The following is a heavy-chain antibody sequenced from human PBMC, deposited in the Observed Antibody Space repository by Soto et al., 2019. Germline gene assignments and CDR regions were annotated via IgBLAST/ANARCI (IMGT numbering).Heavy chain of an antibody. CDR3: ARNYDFWSGYLYGMDV. CDR2: TYYRSKWYN. V-gene: IGHV6-1*01. Sequence: QTLSLTCAISGVSVSINSAAWNWIRQSPSRGLEWLGRTYYRSKWYNDYAVSVKSRITINPDTSKNQFSLQLNSVTPEDTAVYYCARNYDFWSGYLYGMDVWGQGTTVTVSS. CDR1: GVSVSINSAA. J-gene: IGHJ6*02. D-gene: IGHD3-3*01.